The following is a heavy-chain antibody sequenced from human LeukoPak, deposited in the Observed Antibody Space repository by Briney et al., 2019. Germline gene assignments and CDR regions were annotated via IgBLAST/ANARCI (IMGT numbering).Heavy chain of an antibody. Sequence: GGSLRLSCAASGFTFNRNAISWVRQAPGKGLEWVSTIGGSGDKTFYADSVKGRLTISRDNSKNMVHLQMNSLTGEDTALYYCVRRGDASSGWGDHDFWGQGALVTVSS. CDR1: GFTFNRNA. CDR2: IGGSGDKT. D-gene: IGHD6-19*01. J-gene: IGHJ4*02. CDR3: VRRGDASSGWGDHDF. V-gene: IGHV3-23*01.